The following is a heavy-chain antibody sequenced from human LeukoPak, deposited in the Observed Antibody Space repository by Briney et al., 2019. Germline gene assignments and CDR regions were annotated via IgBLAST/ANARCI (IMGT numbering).Heavy chain of an antibody. V-gene: IGHV1-3*01. J-gene: IGHJ4*02. Sequence: ASVKVSCKASGYTFTTYAIHWVRQAPGQRVEWMGWIDAGNAKTRYSQKFQGRITITRDTSASTMYMDLSSLRSEDTAVYYCARDMGSGSLHYWGQGTLVTVSS. CDR1: GYTFTTYA. CDR3: ARDMGSGSLHY. CDR2: IDAGNAKT. D-gene: IGHD1-26*01.